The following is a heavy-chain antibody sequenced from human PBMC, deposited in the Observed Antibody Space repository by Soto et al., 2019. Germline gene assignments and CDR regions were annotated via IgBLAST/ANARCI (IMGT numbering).Heavy chain of an antibody. V-gene: IGHV4-34*01. D-gene: IGHD3-16*01. CDR2: INHSGST. J-gene: IGHJ6*02. CDR3: ARGMGAENTFYYYFGMDV. Sequence: QVQLQQWGGGLLKPSETLSLACAVYGGSFSAYHWSWIRQPPGKGLEWIGEINHSGSTKYNPSLKSRVTISVDTSKNQFSLKLSSVTAADTAVYYCARGMGAENTFYYYFGMDVWGQGTTVTVSS. CDR1: GGSFSAYH.